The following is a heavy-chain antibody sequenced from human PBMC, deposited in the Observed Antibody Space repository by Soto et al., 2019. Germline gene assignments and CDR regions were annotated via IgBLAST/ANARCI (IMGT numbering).Heavy chain of an antibody. CDR2: IYFDGITT. CDR3: ARGGAMGVDY. CDR1: GFTFNAHW. J-gene: IGHJ4*02. V-gene: IGHV3-74*01. D-gene: IGHD1-26*01. Sequence: PGGSLSLSCTAAGFTFNAHWMHWVRQAPGKGLVWVSRIYFDGITTNYADSVKGRLTVSRDNAKNTVYLHVNTLRDEDTAVYYCARGGAMGVDYWGQGTLVTVYS.